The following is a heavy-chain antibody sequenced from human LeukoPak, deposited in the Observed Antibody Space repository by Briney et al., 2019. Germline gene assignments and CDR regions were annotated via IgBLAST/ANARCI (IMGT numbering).Heavy chain of an antibody. CDR1: GFTFSTYA. D-gene: IGHD3-9*01. Sequence: GGSLRLSCAASGFTFSTYAMTWVRQAPGKGLEWVSGINSNGDEIYYADSVKGRFTISRDNAKNSLYLQMNSLRAEDTAVYYCARDYDILTGYYPDAFDIWGQGTMVTVSS. CDR3: ARDYDILTGYYPDAFDI. V-gene: IGHV3-21*01. J-gene: IGHJ3*02. CDR2: INSNGDEI.